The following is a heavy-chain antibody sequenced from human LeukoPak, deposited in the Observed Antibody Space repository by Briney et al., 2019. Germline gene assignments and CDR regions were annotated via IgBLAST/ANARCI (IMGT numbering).Heavy chain of an antibody. V-gene: IGHV3-74*01. CDR3: ARAGSGSPIPDV. D-gene: IGHD3-10*01. CDR1: GFTFSSYW. CDR2: INTDGSST. J-gene: IGHJ6*04. Sequence: PGGSLRLSCAASGFTFSSYWMDWVRQAPGKGLVWVSRINTDGSSTSYADSVKGRFTISRDNAKNTLYLQMNSLRAEDTAVYYCARAGSGSPIPDVWGKGTTVTVSS.